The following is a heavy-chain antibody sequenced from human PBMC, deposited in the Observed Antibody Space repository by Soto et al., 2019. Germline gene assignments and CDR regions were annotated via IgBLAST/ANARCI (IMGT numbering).Heavy chain of an antibody. D-gene: IGHD3-3*01. CDR1: GGSISSSSYY. CDR2: IYYSGST. Sequence: SETLSLTCTVSGGSISSSSYYWGWIRQPPGKGLEWIGSIYYSGSTYYNPSLKSRVTISVDTSKNQFSLKLSSVTAADTAVYYCARTTPDTIFGVVIITVNWFDPWGQGTLVTVSS. V-gene: IGHV4-39*01. CDR3: ARTTPDTIFGVVIITVNWFDP. J-gene: IGHJ5*02.